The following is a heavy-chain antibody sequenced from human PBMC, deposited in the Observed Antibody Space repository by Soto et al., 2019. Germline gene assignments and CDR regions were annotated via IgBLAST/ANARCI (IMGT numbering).Heavy chain of an antibody. Sequence: QVQLVQSGAEVKKPGSSVKVSCKASGGTFSTYTITWVRQAPGQGLEWMGRIIPIIGIIKYAQKFQGRITSSADKFTGTAYMELTGRRSGDTAVYYCAGDPDSHYNDSHASSYPWGQGTLVTVSS. V-gene: IGHV1-69*08. CDR3: AGDPDSHYNDSHASSYP. CDR2: IIPIIGII. J-gene: IGHJ5*02. CDR1: GGTFSTYT. D-gene: IGHD4-4*01.